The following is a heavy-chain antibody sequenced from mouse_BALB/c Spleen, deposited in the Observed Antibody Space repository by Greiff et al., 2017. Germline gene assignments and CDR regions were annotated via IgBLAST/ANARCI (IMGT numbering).Heavy chain of an antibody. CDR3: ARDAGYGNPWFAY. CDR1: GFSLTSYG. J-gene: IGHJ3*01. CDR2: IWAGGST. D-gene: IGHD2-1*01. Sequence: VKVVESGPGLVAPSQSLSITCTVSGFSLTSYGVHWVRQPPGKGLEWLGVIWAGGSTNYNSALMSRLSISKDNSKSQVFLKMNSLQTDDTAMYYCARDAGYGNPWFAYWGQGTLVTVSA. V-gene: IGHV2-9*02.